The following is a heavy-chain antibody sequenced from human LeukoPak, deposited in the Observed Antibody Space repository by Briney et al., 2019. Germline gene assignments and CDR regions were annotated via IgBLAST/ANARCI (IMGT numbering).Heavy chain of an antibody. CDR2: IYATGST. CDR1: GDSFSSVSYY. V-gene: IGHV4-61*02. Sequence: PSETLSLTCTVSGDSFSSVSYYWSWIRQPAGKGLEWIGRIYATGSTDYNPSLKSRVTISVDTSKNHFSLKLSSVTAADTAVYYCARVYYYYYMDVWGKGTTVTVSS. CDR3: ARVYYYYYMDV. J-gene: IGHJ6*03.